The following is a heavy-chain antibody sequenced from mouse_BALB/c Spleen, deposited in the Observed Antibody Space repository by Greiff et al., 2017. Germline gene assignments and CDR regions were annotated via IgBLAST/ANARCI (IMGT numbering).Heavy chain of an antibody. V-gene: IGHV5-17*02. CDR1: GFTFSSFG. D-gene: IGHD1-1*01. CDR3: ARGAYYYGSVGHMYD. Sequence: DVHLVESGGGLVQPGGSRKLSCAASGFTFSSFGMHWVRQAPEKGLEWVAYISSGSSTIYYADTVKGRFTISRDNPKNTLFLQMTSLRSEDTAMYYGARGAYYYGSVGHMYDWGQGSSVTVSS. CDR2: ISSGSSTI. J-gene: IGHJ4*01.